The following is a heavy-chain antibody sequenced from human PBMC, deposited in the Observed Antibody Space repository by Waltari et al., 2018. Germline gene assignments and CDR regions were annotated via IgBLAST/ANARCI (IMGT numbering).Heavy chain of an antibody. J-gene: IGHJ4*02. V-gene: IGHV3-48*03. CDR1: AFTFSDYE. CDR3: VRRLRWSRAY. D-gene: IGHD4-17*01. Sequence: EVQLVESGGGLVQPGGSRRRSCVALAFTFSDYEMNWVRQAPGKGLEWVSYIGSTGDVIYYADSVKGRFTRSRDNAKNSLFLHLSSLTGEDTAVYYCVRRLRWSRAYWGQGTPVTVSS. CDR2: IGSTGDVI.